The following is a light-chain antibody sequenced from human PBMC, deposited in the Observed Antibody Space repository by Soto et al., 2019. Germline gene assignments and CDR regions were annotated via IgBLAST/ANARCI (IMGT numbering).Light chain of an antibody. CDR1: QSISKW. J-gene: IGKJ4*01. CDR3: QQYNSYIT. Sequence: IQMTQSPWARAAPAGGRGTITCRASQSISKWLAWYQQKPGKAPKLLIYDASNSLVGGLESRFSGSGSGTEFTLTISNLQPDDFATYYCQQYNSYITFGGGTKVDIK. CDR2: DASN. V-gene: IGKV1-5*01.